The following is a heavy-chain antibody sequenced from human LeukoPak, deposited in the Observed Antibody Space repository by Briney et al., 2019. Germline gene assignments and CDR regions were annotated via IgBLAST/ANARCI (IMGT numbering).Heavy chain of an antibody. CDR2: ISSSSGTI. J-gene: IGHJ5*02. Sequence: GGSLRLSCAASGFTFSSYSMNWVRQAPGKGLEWVSYISSSSGTIYYADSVKGRFTISRDNAKNSLYLQMNSLRAEDTAVYYCARDRDEVLWFGDLSQFDPWGQGTLVTVSS. V-gene: IGHV3-48*04. CDR1: GFTFSSYS. CDR3: ARDRDEVLWFGDLSQFDP. D-gene: IGHD3-10*01.